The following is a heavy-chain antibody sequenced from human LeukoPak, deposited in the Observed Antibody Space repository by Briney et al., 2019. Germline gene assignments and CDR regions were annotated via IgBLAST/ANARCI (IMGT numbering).Heavy chain of an antibody. CDR3: ARDTSSGFGFFDY. CDR2: ISSSSSTI. J-gene: IGHJ4*02. CDR1: GFTFSSYS. D-gene: IGHD6-19*01. Sequence: GGSLRLSCAASGFTFSSYSMNWVRQAPGKGLEWVSYISSSSSTIYYADSVKGRFTISRDNAKNSLYLQMNSLRAEDTAVYYCARDTSSGFGFFDYWGQGTLVTVSS. V-gene: IGHV3-48*01.